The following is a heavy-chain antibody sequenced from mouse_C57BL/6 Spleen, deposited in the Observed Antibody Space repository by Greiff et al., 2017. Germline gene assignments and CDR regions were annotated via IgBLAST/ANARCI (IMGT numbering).Heavy chain of an antibody. CDR1: GFSLTSYG. Sequence: VKLVESGPGLVQPSQSLSITCTVSGFSLTSYGVHWVRQPPGKGLEWLGVIWSGGSTDYNAAFISRLSISKDNSKSQVFFKMNSLQADDTAIYYCAKRGGYPYYAMDYWGQGTSVTVSS. D-gene: IGHD2-2*01. CDR3: AKRGGYPYYAMDY. J-gene: IGHJ4*01. V-gene: IGHV2-4*01. CDR2: IWSGGST.